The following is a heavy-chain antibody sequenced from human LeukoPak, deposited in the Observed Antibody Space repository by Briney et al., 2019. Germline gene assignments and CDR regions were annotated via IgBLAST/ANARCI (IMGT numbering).Heavy chain of an antibody. J-gene: IGHJ5*02. CDR1: GGSISSYY. V-gene: IGHV4-59*01. D-gene: IGHD3-10*01. Sequence: SETLSLTCTVSGGSISSYYWSWIWQPPGKGLEWIGYIYYSGSTNYNPSLKSRVTISVDTSKNQFSLKLSSVTAADTAVYYCARAATYYYGSGSYPNWFDPWGQGTLVTVSS. CDR2: IYYSGST. CDR3: ARAATYYYGSGSYPNWFDP.